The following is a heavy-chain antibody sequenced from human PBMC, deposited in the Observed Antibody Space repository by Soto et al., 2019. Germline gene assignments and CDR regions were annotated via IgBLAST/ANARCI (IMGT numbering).Heavy chain of an antibody. CDR1: GYTFTGYA. V-gene: IGHV1-3*05. J-gene: IGHJ4*02. CDR3: ARAVAVPADFDY. D-gene: IGHD6-19*01. CDR2: INAGNGNT. Sequence: QVQLVQSGAEEKKPGASVKVSCKASGYTFTGYAVHWVRQAPGQRLEWMGWINAGNGNTKYSQKFQGRGTITRDTSASTAYMELSSLRSEDTAVYYCARAVAVPADFDYWGQGTLVTVSS.